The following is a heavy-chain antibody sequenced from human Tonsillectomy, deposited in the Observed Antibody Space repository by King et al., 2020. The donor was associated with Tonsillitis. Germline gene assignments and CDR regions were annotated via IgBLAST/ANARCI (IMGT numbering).Heavy chain of an antibody. J-gene: IGHJ4*02. CDR2: IYPGDSDT. CDR1: GYSFTRYW. Sequence: VQLVESGAEVKKPGESLKISCKGSGYSFTRYWIGWVRQMPGKGLEWMGIIYPGDSDTRYSPSFQGQVTISADKSISTAYLQWSSLKASDTAMYYCARRAPYGCNFGAYYFDYWGQGTLVTVSS. D-gene: IGHD4-23*01. V-gene: IGHV5-51*01. CDR3: ARRAPYGCNFGAYYFDY.